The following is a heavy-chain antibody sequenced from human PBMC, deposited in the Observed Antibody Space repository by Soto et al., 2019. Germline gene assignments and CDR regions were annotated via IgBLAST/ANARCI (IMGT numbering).Heavy chain of an antibody. CDR3: ARERDGYNNFAS. D-gene: IGHD5-12*01. CDR2: IWYDGSNK. CDR1: GFTFSSYG. J-gene: IGHJ4*02. Sequence: VGSLRLSCAASGFTFSSYGMHWVRQAPGKGLEWVAVIWYDGSNKYYADSVKGRFTISRDNSENTLYLQMNSLRAEDTAVYYCARERDGYNNFASWGQGTLVTVSS. V-gene: IGHV3-33*01.